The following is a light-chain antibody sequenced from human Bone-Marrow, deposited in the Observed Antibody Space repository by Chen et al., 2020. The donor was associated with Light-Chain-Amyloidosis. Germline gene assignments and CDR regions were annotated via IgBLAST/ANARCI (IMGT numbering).Light chain of an antibody. J-gene: IGLJ3*02. CDR2: DDS. CDR1: NIESTS. Sequence: SYVLTQPSSVSVAPGQKATIACGGNNIESTSVHWYQQTPGQAPLLVVYDDSDRPSGLPERLAGSNAGNTATLTISRVEAGDEADYYCQVWDRSSDRPVFGGGTKLTVL. V-gene: IGLV3-21*02. CDR3: QVWDRSSDRPV.